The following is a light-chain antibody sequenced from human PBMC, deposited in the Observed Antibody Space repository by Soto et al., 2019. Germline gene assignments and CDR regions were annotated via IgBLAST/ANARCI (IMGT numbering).Light chain of an antibody. V-gene: IGKV1-39*01. Sequence: DIQMTQSPSSLSASVGDRVTITCRASQSISNYLNWFQQRPGKAPKLLISIASTSQSGVPSRFSGSGSGTDFTLTITHLQPEDFVTYYCQQSYTTPRTFGQGTKVEIK. CDR3: QQSYTTPRT. CDR2: IAS. CDR1: QSISNY. J-gene: IGKJ1*01.